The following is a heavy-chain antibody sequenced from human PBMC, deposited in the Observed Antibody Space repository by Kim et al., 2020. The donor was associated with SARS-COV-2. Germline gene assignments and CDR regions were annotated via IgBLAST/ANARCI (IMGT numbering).Heavy chain of an antibody. J-gene: IGHJ4*02. CDR3: ARLDPASSSGWLGGEDY. V-gene: IGHV4-39*01. Sequence: LKSRVTISVDTSKNQFSLKLSSVTAADTAVYYCARLDPASSSGWLGGEDYWGQGTLVTVSS. D-gene: IGHD6-19*01.